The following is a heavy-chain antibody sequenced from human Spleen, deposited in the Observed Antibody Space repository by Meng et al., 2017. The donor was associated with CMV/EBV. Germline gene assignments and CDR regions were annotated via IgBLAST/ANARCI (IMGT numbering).Heavy chain of an antibody. V-gene: IGHV1-2*02. CDR3: ARDYGGDTIFGVGAYGIDV. CDR1: GYTFTDYF. CDR2: INPKSGGT. J-gene: IGHJ6*02. Sequence: ASVKVSCKASGYTFTDYFLHWVRQAPGQGLEWMGWINPKSGGTNYALKFQGRVSMTRDTYITTVYMELGRLRSDDTALYYCARDYGGDTIFGVGAYGIDVWGQGSTVTVSS. D-gene: IGHD3-3*01.